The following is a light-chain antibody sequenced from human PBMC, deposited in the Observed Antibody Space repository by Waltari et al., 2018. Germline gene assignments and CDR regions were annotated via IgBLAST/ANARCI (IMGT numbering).Light chain of an antibody. V-gene: IGKV3-20*01. CDR1: QSVSSSY. J-gene: IGKJ5*01. CDR3: QQYGSSPPIT. Sequence: EIVLTQSPGPLSLSPGERATLSRRASQSVSSSYLAWYEQKSGQAPRLLIYGASSRATGIPDRFSGSGSGTDFTLTISRLEPEDFAVYYCQQYGSSPPITFGQGTRLEIK. CDR2: GAS.